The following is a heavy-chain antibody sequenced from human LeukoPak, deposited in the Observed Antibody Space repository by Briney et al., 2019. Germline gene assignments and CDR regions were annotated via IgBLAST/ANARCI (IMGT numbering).Heavy chain of an antibody. D-gene: IGHD6-6*01. CDR2: ISWNSGSI. CDR1: GFTFDDYA. Sequence: GGSLRLSCAASGFTFDDYAMHWVRQAPGKGLEWVSGISWNSGSIGYADSVKGRFTISRDNAKNSLYLQMNSLRAEDTAVYYCARTRPARDFDYWGQGTLVTVSS. J-gene: IGHJ4*02. V-gene: IGHV3-9*01. CDR3: ARTRPARDFDY.